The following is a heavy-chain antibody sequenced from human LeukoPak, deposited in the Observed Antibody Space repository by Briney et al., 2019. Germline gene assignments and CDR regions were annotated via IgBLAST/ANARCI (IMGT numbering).Heavy chain of an antibody. CDR2: IYYSGST. V-gene: IGHV4-31*11. D-gene: IGHD3-22*01. J-gene: IGHJ4*02. Sequence: SETLSLTCAVSGGSISSGGYYWSWIRQHPGKGLEWIGYIYYSGSTYYNPSLKSRVTISVDTSKNQFSLKLSSVTAADTAVYYCARGGLYYDSSGLDYWDQGTLVTVSS. CDR1: GGSISSGGYY. CDR3: ARGGLYYDSSGLDY.